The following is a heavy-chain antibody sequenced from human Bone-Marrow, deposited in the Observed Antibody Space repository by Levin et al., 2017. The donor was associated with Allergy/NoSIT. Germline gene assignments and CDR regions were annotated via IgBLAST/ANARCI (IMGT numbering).Heavy chain of an antibody. CDR3: ARFGPGGWYQLGNF. CDR1: GAAISGSSHY. Sequence: PSETLSLTCSVSGAAISGSSHYWGWIRQPPGKGLEWIGSMFYSGATYYNPSLKSRVSISVDAFNNQFFLRLTSVTAADTAVYYCARFGPGGWYQLGNFWGQGTLVTVSS. D-gene: IGHD6-19*01. J-gene: IGHJ4*02. CDR2: MFYSGAT. V-gene: IGHV4-39*01.